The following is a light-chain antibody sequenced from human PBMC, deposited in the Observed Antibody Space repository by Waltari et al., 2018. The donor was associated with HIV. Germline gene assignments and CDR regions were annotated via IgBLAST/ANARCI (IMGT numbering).Light chain of an antibody. J-gene: IGKJ5*01. V-gene: IGKV3-20*01. CDR1: QSLRSSS. CDR2: GAS. Sequence: EIVLTQSTGPLSLSPGERATLSCRASQSLRSSSLAWYQHKPGQAPRLLIYGASSRATGIPDRFSGSGSGTDFTLTIRRLEPEDFAVYYCQQFRSSPPITFGQGTRLEIK. CDR3: QQFRSSPPIT.